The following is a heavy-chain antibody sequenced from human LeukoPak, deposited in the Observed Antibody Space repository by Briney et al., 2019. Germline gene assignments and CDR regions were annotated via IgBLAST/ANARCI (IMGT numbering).Heavy chain of an antibody. CDR2: IYHSGST. V-gene: IGHV4-38-2*02. D-gene: IGHD3-10*01. CDR1: GYSISSGYY. CDR3: ARAGGFYYGSGRTGYYYYMDV. Sequence: SETLSLTCTVSGYSISSGYYWGWIRQPPGKGLEWIGTIYHSGSTSYNPSLKSRVTISVDTSKNQFSLKLSSVTAADTAVYYCARAGGFYYGSGRTGYYYYMDVWGKGTTVTISS. J-gene: IGHJ6*03.